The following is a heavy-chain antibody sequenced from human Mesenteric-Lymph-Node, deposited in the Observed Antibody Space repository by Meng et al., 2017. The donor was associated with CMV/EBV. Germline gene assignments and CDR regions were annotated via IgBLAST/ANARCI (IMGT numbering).Heavy chain of an antibody. CDR1: GFTFSPYT. D-gene: IGHD3-9*01. CDR2: VSSDETIK. Sequence: GESLKISCAASGFTFSPYTMHWVRQAPGKGLESVSFVSSDETIKYYADSVKGRFTISRDNSKNTLYLQMNSLRAEDTAVYYCARGHYDILTGWNFRMDVWGQGTTVTVSS. J-gene: IGHJ6*02. V-gene: IGHV3-30*01. CDR3: ARGHYDILTGWNFRMDV.